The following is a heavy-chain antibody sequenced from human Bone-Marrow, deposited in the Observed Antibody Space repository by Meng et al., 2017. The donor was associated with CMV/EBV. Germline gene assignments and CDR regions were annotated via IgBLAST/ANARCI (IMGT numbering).Heavy chain of an antibody. J-gene: IGHJ4*02. D-gene: IGHD5-24*01. Sequence: SETLSLTCTVSGGSISSSSYYWGWIRQPPGKGLEWIGSIYYSGSTYYNPSLKSRVTISVDTSKNQFSLKLSSVTAADTAVYYCARGVEMARFSFDSWGQGTLVTVSS. V-gene: IGHV4-39*01. CDR1: GGSISSSSYY. CDR2: IYYSGST. CDR3: ARGVEMARFSFDS.